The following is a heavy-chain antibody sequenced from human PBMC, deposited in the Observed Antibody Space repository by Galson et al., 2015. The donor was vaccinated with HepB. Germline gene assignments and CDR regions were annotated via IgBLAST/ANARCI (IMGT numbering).Heavy chain of an antibody. Sequence: LRLSCAASGFTFSSYGLHWVRQAPGKGLEWMGVIWYDGSNKYYADSVKGRFTISRDNSKNTLFLQMNSLRVEDTGIYYCARDRGFHSDSPAYWGQGTMVIVS. CDR3: ARDRGFHSDSPAY. CDR2: IWYDGSNK. D-gene: IGHD1-26*01. J-gene: IGHJ4*02. V-gene: IGHV3-33*01. CDR1: GFTFSSYG.